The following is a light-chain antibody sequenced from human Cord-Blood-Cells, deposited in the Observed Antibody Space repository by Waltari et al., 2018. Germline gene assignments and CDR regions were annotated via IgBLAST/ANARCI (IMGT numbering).Light chain of an antibody. CDR1: SSDDGSYNL. CDR3: CSYAGSSTWV. J-gene: IGLJ3*02. V-gene: IGLV2-23*01. Sequence: QSALTQPASVSGYPGQSITISCTGTSSDDGSYNLVSWYQQHPGKAPQLMIYEGSKRPSGVSNRFSGSKSGNTASLTISGLQAEDEADYYCCSYAGSSTWVFGGGTKLTVL. CDR2: EGS.